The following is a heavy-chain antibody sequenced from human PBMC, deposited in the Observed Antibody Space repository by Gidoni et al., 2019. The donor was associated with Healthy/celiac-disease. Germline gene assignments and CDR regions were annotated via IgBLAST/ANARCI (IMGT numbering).Heavy chain of an antibody. J-gene: IGHJ4*02. Sequence: QAHLQQCGAGLLKPSETLSLTRAVYGGSFSGYYWSWIRQPPGKGLEWIGEINHSGSTNYNPSLKSRVTISVDTSKNQFSLELSSVTAADTAVYYCARGRGGIAARPLVYWGQGTLVTVSS. CDR3: ARGRGGIAARPLVY. CDR2: INHSGST. D-gene: IGHD6-6*01. V-gene: IGHV4-34*01. CDR1: GGSFSGYY.